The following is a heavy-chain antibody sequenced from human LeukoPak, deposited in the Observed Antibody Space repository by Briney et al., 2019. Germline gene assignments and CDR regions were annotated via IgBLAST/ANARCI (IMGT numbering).Heavy chain of an antibody. J-gene: IGHJ3*02. V-gene: IGHV4-59*08. D-gene: IGHD1-26*01. Sequence: SETLSLTCSVSGGSISSYQGRWIRQPRGRGVGWIGYFYYSETTNYNPSLERRITISVDTSKKQFSLKLSPVTAADTAVYYWGRRRVSGSYHGDDAFDIWGQGTIVTVAS. CDR1: GGSISSYQ. CDR2: FYYSETT. CDR3: GRRRVSGSYHGDDAFDI.